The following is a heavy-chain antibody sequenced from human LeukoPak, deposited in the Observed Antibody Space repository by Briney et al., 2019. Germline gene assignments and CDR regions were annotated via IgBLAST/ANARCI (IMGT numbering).Heavy chain of an antibody. CDR2: IYYSGST. J-gene: IGHJ6*02. CDR1: GGSIRSYY. Sequence: KTSETLSLTCTVSGGSIRSYYWSWIRQPPGKGLEWIGYIYYSGSTNYNPSLKSRVTMSVDTSKNQFSLKMTSVTAADTAVYYCAGLWFGESGYYYGMDVWGQGTTVTVSS. D-gene: IGHD3-10*01. V-gene: IGHV4-59*08. CDR3: AGLWFGESGYYYGMDV.